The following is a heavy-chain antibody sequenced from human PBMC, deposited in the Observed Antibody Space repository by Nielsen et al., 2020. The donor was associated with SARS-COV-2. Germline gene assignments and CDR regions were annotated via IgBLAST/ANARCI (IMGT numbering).Heavy chain of an antibody. D-gene: IGHD3-3*01. V-gene: IGHV1-18*01. J-gene: IGHJ6*02. CDR3: ARDRLLYLGLIYYYGMDV. Sequence: WVRQAPGQRLEWMGWISAYNGNTNYAQKLQGRVTMTTDTSTSTAYMELRSLRSDDTAVYYCARDRLLYLGLIYYYGMDVWGQGTTVTVSS. CDR2: ISAYNGNT.